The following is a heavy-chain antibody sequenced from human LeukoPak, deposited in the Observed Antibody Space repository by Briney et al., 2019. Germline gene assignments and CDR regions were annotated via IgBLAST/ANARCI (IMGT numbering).Heavy chain of an antibody. CDR2: INPDSGDT. J-gene: IGHJ4*02. D-gene: IGHD3-10*01. CDR1: GYTINGYH. V-gene: IGHV1-2*02. CDR3: AREVGYLLGEYRLGF. Sequence: GASVKVSCKASGYTINGYHMHWVRLAPGQGLEWMGWINPDSGDTKYAQKFQGRVTMTRDTSISTAYMEVSRLRFDDTAMYYCAREVGYLLGEYRLGFWGPGTLVTVSS.